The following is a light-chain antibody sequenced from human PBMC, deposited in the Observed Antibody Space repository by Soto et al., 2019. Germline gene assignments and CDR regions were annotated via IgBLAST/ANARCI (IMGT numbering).Light chain of an antibody. CDR3: AVWDDTLKAVV. V-gene: IGLV1-44*01. Sequence: QTVVTQPPSASGTPGQRVTISCSGSSSNVGSNTVDWYQLLPGTATKLLIYHNNQRPSGVPDRLSGSKSGTSASLAISGLQSEDEADYYCAVWDDTLKAVVFGGGTKLTVL. CDR2: HNN. CDR1: SSNVGSNT. J-gene: IGLJ2*01.